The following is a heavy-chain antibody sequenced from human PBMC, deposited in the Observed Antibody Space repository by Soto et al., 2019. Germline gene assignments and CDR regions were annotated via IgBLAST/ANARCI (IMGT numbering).Heavy chain of an antibody. CDR1: GGSISSGGYS. J-gene: IGHJ5*02. D-gene: IGHD3-10*01. CDR2: IYHSGST. CDR3: SRNLYGSGSYYNANNWFDP. V-gene: IGHV4-30-2*01. Sequence: SETLSLTCAVSGGSISSGGYSWSWIRQPPGKGLEWIGYIYHSGSTYYNPSLKSRVTISVDRSKNQFSLKLSSVTAADTAVYYCSRNLYGSGSYYNANNWFDPWGQGTLVTVSS.